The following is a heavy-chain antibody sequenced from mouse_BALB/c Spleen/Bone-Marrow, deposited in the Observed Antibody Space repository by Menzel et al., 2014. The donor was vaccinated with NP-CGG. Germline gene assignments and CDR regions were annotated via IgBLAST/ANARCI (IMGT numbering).Heavy chain of an antibody. V-gene: IGHV1S135*01. J-gene: IGHJ3*01. Sequence: LVESGASVKVSCKASGYAFTSYNMYWVKQRHGKNLEWIGYIDPYNGGTSYNQKFKGKATLTVDKSSSTAYMHLNSLTSEDSAVYYCAREGYFAWFAYWGQGTLVTVSA. CDR2: IDPYNGGT. CDR1: GYAFTSYN. CDR3: AREGYFAWFAY.